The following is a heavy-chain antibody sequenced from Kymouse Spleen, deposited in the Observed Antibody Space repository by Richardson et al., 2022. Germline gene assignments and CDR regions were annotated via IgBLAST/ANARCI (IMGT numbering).Heavy chain of an antibody. D-gene: IGHD6-19*01. CDR1: GFTFSSYG. J-gene: IGHJ4*02. Sequence: QVQLVESGGGVVQPGRSLRLSCAASGFTFSSYGMHWVRQAPGKGLEWVAVISYDGSNKYYADSVKGRFTISRDNSKNTLYLQMNSLRAEDTAVYYCAKEPKQWLVQDFDYWGQGTLVTVSS. CDR3: AKEPKQWLVQDFDY. V-gene: IGHV3-30*18. CDR2: ISYDGSNK.